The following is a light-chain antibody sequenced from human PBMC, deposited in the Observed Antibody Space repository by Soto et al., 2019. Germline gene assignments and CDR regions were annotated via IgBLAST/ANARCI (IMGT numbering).Light chain of an antibody. CDR3: QQYGSPPLT. CDR2: DAS. Sequence: DIQMTQSPSSLSASVGDRVTITCRASQSISSYLNWYQQKPGKAPKLLISDASFLESGVPSSFSGSGSGTDFTLTISRLEPEDLAVYDCQQYGSPPLTFGGGTKVAIK. CDR1: QSISSY. J-gene: IGKJ4*01. V-gene: IGKV1-39*01.